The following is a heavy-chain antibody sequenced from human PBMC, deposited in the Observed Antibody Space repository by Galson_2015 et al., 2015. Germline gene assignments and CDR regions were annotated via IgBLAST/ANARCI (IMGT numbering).Heavy chain of an antibody. V-gene: IGHV1-69*13. D-gene: IGHD3-10*01. CDR2: IIPIFGTA. Sequence: SVKVSCKASGGTFSSYAISWVRQAPGQGLEWMGGIIPIFGTANYAQKFQGRVTITADESTSTAYMELSSLRSEDTAVYYCARVGSGPRKPTLHWYYYYGMDVWGQGTTVTVSS. CDR1: GGTFSSYA. J-gene: IGHJ6*02. CDR3: ARVGSGPRKPTLHWYYYYGMDV.